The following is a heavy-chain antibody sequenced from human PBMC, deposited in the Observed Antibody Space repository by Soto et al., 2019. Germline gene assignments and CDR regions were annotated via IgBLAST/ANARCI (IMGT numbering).Heavy chain of an antibody. J-gene: IGHJ4*02. CDR2: INHSGST. CDR3: ARGPLNNY. V-gene: IGHV4-34*01. Sequence: SETLSLTCAVYGGSFSGYYWSWIRQPPGKGLEWIGEINHSGSTNYNPSLKSRVTISVDTSKNQFSLKLSSVTAADTAVYYCARGPLNNYWGQGTLVTVSS. CDR1: GGSFSGYY.